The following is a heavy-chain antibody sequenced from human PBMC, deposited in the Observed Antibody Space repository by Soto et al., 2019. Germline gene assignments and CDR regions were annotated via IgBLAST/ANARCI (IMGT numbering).Heavy chain of an antibody. CDR1: GFSLTTRGLG. J-gene: IGHJ4*02. CDR2: IYWDDDK. CDR3: AHRPLTVGATSFDY. V-gene: IGHV2-5*02. Sequence: QITLKESGPTLVKPTQTLTLTCTFSGFSLTTRGLGVGWIRQPPGKALEWLALIYWDDDKRYSPSLKSRLTITKDTSKNQVVLRMTNIDPVDTATYYCAHRPLTVGATSFDYWGQGILVTVSS. D-gene: IGHD1-26*01.